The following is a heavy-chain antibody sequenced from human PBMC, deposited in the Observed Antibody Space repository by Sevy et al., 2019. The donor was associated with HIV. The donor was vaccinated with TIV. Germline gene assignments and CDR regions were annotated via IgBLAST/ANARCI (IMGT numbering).Heavy chain of an antibody. CDR1: EFTVSSTY. CDR3: ARESLLGGGWYFDL. Sequence: GGSLRLSCLASEFTVSSTYMSWVRQAPGKGLECISIIYTGGNSDYVDSVKGRFTISRDNAKNILYLQMNNLRVEDTAVYFCARESLLGGGWYFDLWGRGTLVTVSS. V-gene: IGHV3-53*01. D-gene: IGHD1-26*01. CDR2: IYTGGNS. J-gene: IGHJ2*01.